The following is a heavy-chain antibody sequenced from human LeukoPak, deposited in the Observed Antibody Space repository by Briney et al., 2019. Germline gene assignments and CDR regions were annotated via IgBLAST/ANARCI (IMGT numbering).Heavy chain of an antibody. Sequence: GGSLRLSCAASGLTVSGNYMSWVRQAPGKGLEWVSVIYSGGSTYYADSVKGRFTISRDTSTNTLYLQMNTLRAEDTAVYFCARSGLSRGHAVDGTLTYFFDYWGQGTLVTVSS. CDR3: ARSGLSRGHAVDGTLTYFFDY. CDR2: IYSGGST. J-gene: IGHJ4*02. D-gene: IGHD5-24*01. V-gene: IGHV3-53*01. CDR1: GLTVSGNY.